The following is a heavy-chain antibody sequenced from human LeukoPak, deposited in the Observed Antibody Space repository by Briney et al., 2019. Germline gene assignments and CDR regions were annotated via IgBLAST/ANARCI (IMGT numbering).Heavy chain of an antibody. CDR1: GGSISSSSYY. J-gene: IGHJ4*02. Sequence: SETLSLTCTVSGGSISSSSYYWGWIRQPPGKGLEWIGSIYYSGSTYYNPSLKSRVTISVDTSKNQFSLKLSSVTAADTAVYYCARQDYDILTGYSDYFDYWGQGTMVTVSS. CDR3: ARQDYDILTGYSDYFDY. V-gene: IGHV4-39*01. D-gene: IGHD3-9*01. CDR2: IYYSGST.